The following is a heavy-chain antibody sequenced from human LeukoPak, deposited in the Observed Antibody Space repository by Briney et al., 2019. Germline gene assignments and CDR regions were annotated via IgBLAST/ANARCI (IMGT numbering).Heavy chain of an antibody. J-gene: IGHJ4*02. D-gene: IGHD2-21*02. CDR2: IFYTGNT. CDR1: GASISGGHYY. CDR3: AGAYCGGDCYSARAYYFDF. Sequence: SQTLSLTYTVSGASISGGHYYWSWIRQRPGKGLEWIAYIFYTGNTYYNPSLKSRVSVSVDTSKNQFFLRLSSVTAADTAVYFPAGAYCGGDCYSARAYYFDFWGQGTLVTVSS. V-gene: IGHV4-31*03.